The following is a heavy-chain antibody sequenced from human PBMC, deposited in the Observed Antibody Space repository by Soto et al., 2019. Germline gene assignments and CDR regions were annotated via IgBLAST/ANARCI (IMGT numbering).Heavy chain of an antibody. CDR3: AKDLQFSGWLSAQTFDY. Sequence: EVQLLESGGGLVQPGGSLRLSCAVSGFTFSSHAMSWVRQAPGKGLECVSSITGSGGSTYYADSVKGRFTISRDKSKNTLYLQMTSLSGEDTAVYYCAKDLQFSGWLSAQTFDYWGQGTQVTVSS. V-gene: IGHV3-23*01. J-gene: IGHJ4*02. CDR1: GFTFSSHA. D-gene: IGHD6-19*01. CDR2: ITGSGGST.